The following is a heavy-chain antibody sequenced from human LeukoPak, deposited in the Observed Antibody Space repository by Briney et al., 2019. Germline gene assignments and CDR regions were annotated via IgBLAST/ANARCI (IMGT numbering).Heavy chain of an antibody. CDR3: ARESGNIVSGVDY. J-gene: IGHJ4*02. Sequence: SETLSLTCTVSGGSISSYYWSWLRQPPGKGLDWIGYIYYSGSTNYNPSHKSRVTISVDTSKNQYSLKLSSVTAADTAVYYCARESGNIVSGVDYWGQGTLVTVSS. D-gene: IGHD3-16*01. CDR2: IYYSGST. CDR1: GGSISSYY. V-gene: IGHV4-59*01.